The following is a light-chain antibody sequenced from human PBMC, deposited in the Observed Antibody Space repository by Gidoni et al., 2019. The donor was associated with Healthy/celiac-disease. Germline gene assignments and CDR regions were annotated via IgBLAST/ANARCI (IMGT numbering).Light chain of an antibody. CDR1: SSNIGAGYD. J-gene: IGLJ3*02. Sequence: QSVLPQPPSVSRAPGQQVTISCTGSSSNIGAGYDVHWYQQLPGTAPKLLIYGNSNRPSGVPDRFSGSKSGTSASLAITGLQAEDEADYYCQSYDSSLSGYWVFGGGTKLTVL. CDR3: QSYDSSLSGYWV. CDR2: GNS. V-gene: IGLV1-40*01.